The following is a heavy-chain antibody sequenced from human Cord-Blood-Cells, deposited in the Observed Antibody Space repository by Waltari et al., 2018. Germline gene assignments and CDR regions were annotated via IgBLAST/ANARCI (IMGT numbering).Heavy chain of an antibody. CDR1: GFTFSSYS. D-gene: IGHD3-10*01. V-gene: IGHV3-21*01. J-gene: IGHJ5*02. Sequence: EVQLVESGGGLVKPGGSLRLSCAASGFTFSSYSMNWVRQAPGKGLEWVSSISSSSSYIDYSDSVKGRFTISRDNAKNSLYLQMNSLRAEDTAVYYCARDSAIRGTWGQGTLVTVSS. CDR2: ISSSSSYI. CDR3: ARDSAIRGT.